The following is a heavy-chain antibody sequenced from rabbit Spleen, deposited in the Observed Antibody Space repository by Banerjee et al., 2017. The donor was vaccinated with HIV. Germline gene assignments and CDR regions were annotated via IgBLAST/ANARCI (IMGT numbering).Heavy chain of an antibody. CDR2: IDPVFGST. CDR1: GFDFSSYG. D-gene: IGHD1-1*01. Sequence: QEQLVESGGGLVQPGGSLKLSCKASGFDFSSYGVSWVRQAPGKGLEWIGYIDPVFGSTYYASWVSGRFTISSHNAQNTLYLQLNSLTAADTATYFCVRVGYASSSGYYDLWGPGTLVTVS. J-gene: IGHJ4*01. CDR3: VRVGYASSSGYYDL. V-gene: IGHV1S47*01.